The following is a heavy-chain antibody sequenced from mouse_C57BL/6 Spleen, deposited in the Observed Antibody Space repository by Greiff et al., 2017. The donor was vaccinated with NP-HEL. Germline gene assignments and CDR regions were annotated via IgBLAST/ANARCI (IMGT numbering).Heavy chain of an antibody. Sequence: QVQLQQSGAELARPGASVKLSCKASGYTFTSYGISWVKQRTGQGLEWIGEIYPRSGNTYYNEKFKGKATLTADKSSSTAYMELRSLTSEDSAVYFCARYGTTFAYWGQGTLVTVSA. V-gene: IGHV1-81*01. CDR1: GYTFTSYG. D-gene: IGHD1-1*01. CDR3: ARYGTTFAY. CDR2: IYPRSGNT. J-gene: IGHJ3*01.